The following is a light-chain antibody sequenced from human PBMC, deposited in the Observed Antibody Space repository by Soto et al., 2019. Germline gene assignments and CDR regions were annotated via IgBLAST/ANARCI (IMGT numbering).Light chain of an antibody. Sequence: QSVLTQPHSASGTPGQRVTISCSGSSSNIGSNYVYWHQQLPGTAPKLLIYRNNPRPSGVPDRFSGSKSGTSASLAISGLLSEDEADYYCAAWDDSLSGGVFGGGTKVTVL. V-gene: IGLV1-47*01. CDR3: AAWDDSLSGGV. CDR1: SSNIGSNY. CDR2: RNN. J-gene: IGLJ2*01.